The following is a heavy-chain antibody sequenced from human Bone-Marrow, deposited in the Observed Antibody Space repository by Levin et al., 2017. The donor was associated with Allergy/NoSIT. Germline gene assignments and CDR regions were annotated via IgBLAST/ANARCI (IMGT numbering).Heavy chain of an antibody. V-gene: IGHV4-34*01. J-gene: IGHJ2*01. D-gene: IGHD3-16*01. CDR1: GESFSDYY. CDR3: AKGRSYGYNWYFDL. Sequence: SETLSLTCAVYGESFSDYYWSWIRQSPGKGLEWIGEINHSGSTNYKASLQSRATISVDTSKNQFSLKLSSVTAADTAVYYCAKGRSYGYNWYFDLWGRGTLVTVSS. CDR2: INHSGST.